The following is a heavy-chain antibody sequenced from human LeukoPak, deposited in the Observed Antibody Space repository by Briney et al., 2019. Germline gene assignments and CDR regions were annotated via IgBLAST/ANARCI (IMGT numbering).Heavy chain of an antibody. CDR3: ARDVVPRDYGDTLNAYDL. J-gene: IGHJ3*01. Sequence: PSETLSLTCAVSGGSLSGYYWSWIRQSPGKGLEWMGDIHHDERTKYKSSFKSRITIFLVSSKNEVSLRLSPVTPADTALYFCARDVVPRDYGDTLNAYDLWGQGTMVTVS. D-gene: IGHD4-17*01. V-gene: IGHV4-34*01. CDR2: IHHDERT. CDR1: GGSLSGYY.